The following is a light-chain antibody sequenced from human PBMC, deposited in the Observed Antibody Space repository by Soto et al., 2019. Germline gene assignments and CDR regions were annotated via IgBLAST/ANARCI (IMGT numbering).Light chain of an antibody. CDR3: AAWDDSLSSLV. CDR1: SSNIASNS. CDR2: RND. Sequence: QSVLSQPPSASETPGQRVTISCSGSSSNIASNSVYWYQQLPGTAPKLLIYRNDQRPSGVPDRMSGSKSGTSASLAISGLRSEDEADYYCAAWDDSLSSLVFGGGTKVTVL. J-gene: IGLJ2*01. V-gene: IGLV1-47*01.